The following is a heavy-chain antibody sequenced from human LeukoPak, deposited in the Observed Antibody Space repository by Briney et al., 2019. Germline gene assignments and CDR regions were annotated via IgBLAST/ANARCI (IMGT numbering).Heavy chain of an antibody. J-gene: IGHJ4*02. CDR1: GFTFNSYS. CDR2: ISSSGSTI. V-gene: IGHV3-48*04. CDR3: ASPLDY. Sequence: GGSLRLSCAASGFTFNSYSMNWVRQAPGKGLEWVSTISSSGSTIYCADSVKGRFTISRDNAKNTLYLQMNSLRAEDTAVYYCASPLDYWGQGTLVTVSS.